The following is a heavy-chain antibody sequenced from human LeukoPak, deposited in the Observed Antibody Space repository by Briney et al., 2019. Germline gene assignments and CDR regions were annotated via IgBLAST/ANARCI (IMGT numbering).Heavy chain of an antibody. CDR3: ARYGLVFSFDP. CDR2: IYYSGST. V-gene: IGHV4-59*12. J-gene: IGHJ5*02. Sequence: SETLSLTCTVSGGSISSYYWSWIRQPPGKGLEWIGYIYYSGSTNYNPSLESRVTISVDTSKNQFSLKLSSVTAADTAVYYCARYGLVFSFDPWGQGTLITVSS. D-gene: IGHD2-21*01. CDR1: GGSISSYY.